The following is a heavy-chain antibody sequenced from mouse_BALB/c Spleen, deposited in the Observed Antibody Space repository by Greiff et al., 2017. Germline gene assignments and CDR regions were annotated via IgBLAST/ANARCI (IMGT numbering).Heavy chain of an antibody. CDR3: NAGWYETPSYWYFDV. J-gene: IGHJ1*01. V-gene: IGHV14-4*02. D-gene: IGHD1-1*02. Sequence: EVQLQQSGAELVRSGASVKLSCTASGFNIKDYYMHWVKQRPEQGLEWIGWIDPENGDTEYAPKFQGKATMTADTSSNTAYLQLSSLTSEDTAVYYCNAGWYETPSYWYFDVWGAGTTVTVSS. CDR1: GFNIKDYY. CDR2: IDPENGDT.